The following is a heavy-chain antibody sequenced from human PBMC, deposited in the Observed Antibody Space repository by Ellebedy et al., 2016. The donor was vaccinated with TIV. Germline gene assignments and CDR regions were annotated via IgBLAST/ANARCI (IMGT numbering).Heavy chain of an antibody. Sequence: ASVKVSXXASAYTFTDHYVHWVRQAPGQGLEWMGIIYPDGVTTTYAQKFQGRVSITRDTSTGTFYIELSSLRSEDTALYYCARDANDAFDYWGQGTLVTVSS. CDR1: AYTFTDHY. D-gene: IGHD1-1*01. J-gene: IGHJ4*02. CDR2: IYPDGVTT. CDR3: ARDANDAFDY. V-gene: IGHV1-46*01.